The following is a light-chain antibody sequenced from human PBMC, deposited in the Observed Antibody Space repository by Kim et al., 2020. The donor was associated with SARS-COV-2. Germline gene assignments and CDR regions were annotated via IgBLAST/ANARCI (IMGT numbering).Light chain of an antibody. J-gene: IGKJ5*01. CDR2: GAS. Sequence: SLGERATLSCTASQSVNSNLAWYQKKPGQAPTLLIYGASSRATGIPARFSGSGSGTEFTLTISSLQSEDFALYYCQQYNNWPPITFGQGTRLEIK. CDR3: QQYNNWPPIT. V-gene: IGKV3-15*01. CDR1: QSVNSN.